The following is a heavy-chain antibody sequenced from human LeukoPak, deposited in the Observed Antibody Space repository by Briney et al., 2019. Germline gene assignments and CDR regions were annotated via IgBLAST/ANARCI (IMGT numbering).Heavy chain of an antibody. V-gene: IGHV3-7*01. D-gene: IGHD3-16*01. Sequence: GGSLRLSCVASGFTFSDYYMNWVRQAPGKGLEWVANIKQDGGQKYYVDSVKGRFTISRDNAKSSLYLQMSSLRAEDTAVYYCARDAYTSASDSWGQGTLVSVSS. CDR3: ARDAYTSASDS. CDR2: IKQDGGQK. J-gene: IGHJ5*01. CDR1: GFTFSDYY.